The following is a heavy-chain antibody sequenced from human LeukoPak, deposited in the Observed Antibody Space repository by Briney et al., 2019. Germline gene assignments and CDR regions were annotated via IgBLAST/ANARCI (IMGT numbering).Heavy chain of an antibody. Sequence: ASVKVSCKASGGTFSSYAISWVRQAPGQGLAWMGRIIPILGIANYAQKFQGRVTITADKSTSTAYMELSSLRSEDTAVYYCARGHPEGVGAFDIWGQGTMVTVSS. CDR1: GGTFSSYA. CDR2: IIPILGIA. CDR3: ARGHPEGVGAFDI. J-gene: IGHJ3*02. D-gene: IGHD3-10*01. V-gene: IGHV1-69*04.